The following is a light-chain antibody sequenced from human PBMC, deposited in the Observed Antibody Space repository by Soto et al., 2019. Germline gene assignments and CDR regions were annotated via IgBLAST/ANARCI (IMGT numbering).Light chain of an antibody. Sequence: QSALTQPPSASGTPGQRVTISCSGSSSNIGSRTVNWYQQLPGTAPKLLIYRDNQRPSGVPDRFSGSKSGASASLAISGLQSEDEADYYCAAWDDSLNGGVFGGGTKLTVL. CDR3: AAWDDSLNGGV. CDR1: SSNIGSRT. J-gene: IGLJ3*02. CDR2: RDN. V-gene: IGLV1-44*01.